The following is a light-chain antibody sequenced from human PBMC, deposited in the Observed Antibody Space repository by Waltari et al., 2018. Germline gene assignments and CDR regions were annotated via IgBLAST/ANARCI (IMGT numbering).Light chain of an antibody. CDR2: KAS. CDR3: QQYNNYVAT. V-gene: IGKV1-5*03. Sequence: DIQMTQSPSLLSASIGDRVTITCRASQSITNWLAWYQQKPGKAPKLLIYKASTLESGVPSRFSGSGSGTEFTLTISSLQPDDFATYYCQQYNNYVATFGQGTKVEIK. J-gene: IGKJ1*01. CDR1: QSITNW.